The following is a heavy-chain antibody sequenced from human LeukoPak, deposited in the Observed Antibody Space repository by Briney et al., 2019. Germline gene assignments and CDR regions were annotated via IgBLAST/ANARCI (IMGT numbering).Heavy chain of an antibody. D-gene: IGHD6-19*01. CDR3: ARDRISRYSSGWYSFAGVY. V-gene: IGHV1-46*01. CDR1: GYTFTSYY. Sequence: ASVKVSCKASGYTFTSYYMHWVRQAPGQGLEWMGIINPSGGSTSYAQKFQGRVTMTRDTSTSTVYMGLSSLRSEDTAVYYCARDRISRYSSGWYSFAGVYWGQGTLVTASS. CDR2: INPSGGST. J-gene: IGHJ4*02.